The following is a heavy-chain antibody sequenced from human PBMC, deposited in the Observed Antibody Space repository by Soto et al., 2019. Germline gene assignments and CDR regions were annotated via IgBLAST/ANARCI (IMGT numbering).Heavy chain of an antibody. D-gene: IGHD3-3*01. CDR3: ARRITIFGVARWYYYGMDV. CDR2: IKQDGSEK. Sequence: GGSLRLSCAASGFTFSSYWMSWVRQAPGKGLEWVANIKQDGSEKYYVDSVKGRFTISRDNAKNSLYLQMNSLRAEDTAVYYCARRITIFGVARWYYYGMDVWGQGTTVTVSS. V-gene: IGHV3-7*05. CDR1: GFTFSSYW. J-gene: IGHJ6*02.